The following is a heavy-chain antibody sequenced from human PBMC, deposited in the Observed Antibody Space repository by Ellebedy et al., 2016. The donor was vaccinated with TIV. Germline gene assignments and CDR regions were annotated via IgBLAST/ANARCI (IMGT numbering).Heavy chain of an antibody. Sequence: GESLKISCAASGFTFSNYWMSWVRQAPGKGLEWVANIKHDGSEKYYVDSVKGRFTISRDNSKNTLYLQMNSLRAEDTAVYYCARSNGIAVWWFDPWGQGTLVTVSS. CDR2: IKHDGSEK. D-gene: IGHD6-19*01. CDR1: GFTFSNYW. V-gene: IGHV3-7*01. CDR3: ARSNGIAVWWFDP. J-gene: IGHJ5*02.